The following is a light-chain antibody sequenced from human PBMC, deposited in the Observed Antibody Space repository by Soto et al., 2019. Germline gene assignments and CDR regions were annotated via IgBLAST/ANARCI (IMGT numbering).Light chain of an antibody. CDR2: EGS. Sequence: QSVLTQPASVSGSPGQSITISCSGTSSDVGSYNLVSWYQQHPGKAPKLIIYEGSKRPSGISNRFSGSKSGNTASLTISGLQPDDEADYHCSSYAGSANFYVFGTGTKLTVL. CDR3: SSYAGSANFYV. J-gene: IGLJ1*01. V-gene: IGLV2-23*01. CDR1: SSDVGSYNL.